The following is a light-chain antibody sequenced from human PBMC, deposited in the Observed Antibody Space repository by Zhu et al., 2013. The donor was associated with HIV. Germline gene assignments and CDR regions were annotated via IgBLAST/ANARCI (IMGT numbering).Light chain of an antibody. CDR3: ATWDDSLNGWV. CDR1: SSNIGRNT. V-gene: IGLV1-44*01. Sequence: QSVLTQPPSTSGTPGQRVTISCSGSSSNIGRNTVNWYQQFPGTAPKLLIYNNNQRPSGVPDRFSGSKSASSASLAISGLQSEDEADYYCATWDDSLNGWVFGGGTKLTVL. CDR2: NNN. J-gene: IGLJ3*02.